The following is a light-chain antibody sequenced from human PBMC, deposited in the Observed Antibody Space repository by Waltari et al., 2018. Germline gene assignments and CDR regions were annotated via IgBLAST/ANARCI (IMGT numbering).Light chain of an antibody. CDR3: QQRSNWPPT. J-gene: IGKJ4*01. V-gene: IGKV3-11*01. CDR1: QSINTY. Sequence: EIVLTQSPATLSLSPGERATLPCRASQSINTYLAWYQQKRGQAPRLLIYDASNRATGIPARFSGSGSGTDFTLTISSLEPEDFAVYYCQQRSNWPPTFGGGTKVEIK. CDR2: DAS.